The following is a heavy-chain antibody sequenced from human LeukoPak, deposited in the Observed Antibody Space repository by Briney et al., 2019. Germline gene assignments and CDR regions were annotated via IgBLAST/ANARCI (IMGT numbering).Heavy chain of an antibody. Sequence: SETLSLTCAVYGGSFSGYYWSWIRQPPGKGLEWIGEINHSGSTYYNPSLKSRVTISVDTSKNQFSLKLSSVTAADTAVYYCAKDDASTVTYYYYGMDVWGQGTTVTVSS. D-gene: IGHD4-17*01. CDR1: GGSFSGYY. J-gene: IGHJ6*02. CDR2: INHSGST. V-gene: IGHV4-34*01. CDR3: AKDDASTVTYYYYGMDV.